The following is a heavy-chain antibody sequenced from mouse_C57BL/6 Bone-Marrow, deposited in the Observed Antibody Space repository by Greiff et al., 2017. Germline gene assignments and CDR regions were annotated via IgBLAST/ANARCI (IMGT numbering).Heavy chain of an antibody. CDR1: GSTFPSYW. CDR3: ARWWLPYHWYCDV. D-gene: IGHD1-1*02. Sequence: VQLQRPGAELVKPGASVKMSYKASGSTFPSYWITWVKHRPGQGLDWIGDIYPGSGSTNYNEKFKSKATLTVATSSSTADMQLRSLTSEDAAVYYCARWWLPYHWYCDVGGTGTAVTVSS. J-gene: IGHJ1*03. V-gene: IGHV1-55*01. CDR2: IYPGSGST.